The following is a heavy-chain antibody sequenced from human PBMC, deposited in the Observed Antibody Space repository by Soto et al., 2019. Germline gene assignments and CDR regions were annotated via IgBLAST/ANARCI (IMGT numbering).Heavy chain of an antibody. D-gene: IGHD3-16*01. J-gene: IGHJ3*02. CDR3: ARDLIYGRCFDI. CDR2: IIPIFGTA. CDR1: GGTFSSYA. Sequence: GASVKVSCKASGGTFSSYAISWVRQAPGQGLEWMGGIIPIFGTANYAQKFQGRVTITADESTSTAYMELSSLRSEDTAVYYCARDLIYGRCFDIWGQGTMVTVSS. V-gene: IGHV1-69*13.